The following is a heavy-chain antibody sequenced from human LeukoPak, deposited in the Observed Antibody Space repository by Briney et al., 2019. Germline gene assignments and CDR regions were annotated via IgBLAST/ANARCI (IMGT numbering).Heavy chain of an antibody. D-gene: IGHD5-18*01. CDR1: GGAMTIGVYY. Sequence: SETLSLTCTVSGGAMTIGVYYWAWIRQTPGKDLEWIGNIYYTGSTTYSNPSLKSRVAISIDTSKNQFSLRLSSVTAADTGLYFCARQGERYGYLEEFDSWGQGTLVSVSS. J-gene: IGHJ4*02. V-gene: IGHV4-39*01. CDR2: IYYTGST. CDR3: ARQGERYGYLEEFDS.